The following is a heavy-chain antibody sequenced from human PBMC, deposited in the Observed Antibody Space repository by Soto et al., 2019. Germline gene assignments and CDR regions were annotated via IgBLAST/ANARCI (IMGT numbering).Heavy chain of an antibody. CDR2: IYPGDSDT. J-gene: IGHJ4*02. V-gene: IGHV5-51*01. CDR1: GYSSTSYW. CDR3: ARPATDYDFWSGDYYFDY. D-gene: IGHD3-3*01. Sequence: PGESLKISCKGSGYSSTSYWIGWVRQMPGKGLEWMGIIYPGDSDTRYSPSFQGQVTISADKSISTAYLQWSSLKASDTAMYYCARPATDYDFWSGDYYFDYWGQGTLVTVSS.